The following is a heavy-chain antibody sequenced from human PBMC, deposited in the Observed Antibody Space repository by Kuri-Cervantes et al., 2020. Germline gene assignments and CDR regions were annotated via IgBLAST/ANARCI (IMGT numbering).Heavy chain of an antibody. Sequence: GESLKISCAASGFTFSSYGMHWVRQAPGKGLEWVAVIWYDGSNKYYADSVKGRFTISRDNSKNTLYLQMNSLRAEDTAVYYCAKAVGYCTNGVCWGFDYWGQGTLVTVSS. CDR3: AKAVGYCTNGVCWGFDY. V-gene: IGHV3-33*06. CDR1: GFTFSSYG. CDR2: IWYDGSNK. J-gene: IGHJ4*02. D-gene: IGHD2-8*01.